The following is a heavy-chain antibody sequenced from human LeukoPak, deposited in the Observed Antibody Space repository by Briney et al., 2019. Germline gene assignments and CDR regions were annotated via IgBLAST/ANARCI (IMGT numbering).Heavy chain of an antibody. CDR3: ASTADYSNYALFDY. CDR1: GFTFSDLY. D-gene: IGHD4-11*01. J-gene: IGHJ4*02. Sequence: GGALRLSCAASGFTFSDLYMDWVRQAPGKGLEWAGRTRNKANSYTTEYAASVKGRFTISRDDSKNSLYLQMNSLKTEDTAVYYCASTADYSNYALFDYWGQGTLVTVSS. CDR2: TRNKANSYTT. V-gene: IGHV3-72*01.